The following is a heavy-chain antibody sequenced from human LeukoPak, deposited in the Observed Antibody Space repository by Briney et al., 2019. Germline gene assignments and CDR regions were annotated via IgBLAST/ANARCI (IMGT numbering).Heavy chain of an antibody. D-gene: IGHD3-3*01. CDR2: IIGSGGST. Sequence: PGGSLRLSCAVSGFTFSSYAMSWVSQAPGKGLEWVSAIIGSGGSTYYADSVKGRFTISRDNSKNTLYLQMNSLRAEDTGVYYCAKVITIFGVVMTGGYYYGMDVWGQGTTVTVSS. CDR1: GFTFSSYA. CDR3: AKVITIFGVVMTGGYYYGMDV. V-gene: IGHV3-23*01. J-gene: IGHJ6*02.